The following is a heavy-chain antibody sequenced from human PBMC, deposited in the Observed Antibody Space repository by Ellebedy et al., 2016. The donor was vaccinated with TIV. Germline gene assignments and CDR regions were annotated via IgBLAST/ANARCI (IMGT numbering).Heavy chain of an antibody. CDR3: ARTRSSYWYLDV. J-gene: IGHJ2*01. CDR1: GFSLSPYW. D-gene: IGHD3-10*01. CDR2: INEGGTAT. V-gene: IGHV3-7*03. Sequence: PGGSLRLSCEASGFSLSPYWMSWVRQAPGKGLEWVAKINEGGTATYYGDSVEGRFIISRANARNSLSLRVNNPRDEDTAVYYCARTRSSYWYLDVWGRGTLVTVSS.